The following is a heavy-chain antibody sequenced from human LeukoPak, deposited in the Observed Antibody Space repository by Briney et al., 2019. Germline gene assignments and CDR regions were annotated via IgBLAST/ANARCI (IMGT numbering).Heavy chain of an antibody. D-gene: IGHD6-19*01. J-gene: IGHJ4*02. V-gene: IGHV3-7*05. Sequence: GGSLRLSCAASGFTFSSYYMAWFRQAPGKGLGWVANIKQDGSEKYYVDSVKGRFTISRDNAKNSLFLQLSSLRVEDTAVYYCAGGRGWLIEYWGQGTLVTVSS. CDR1: GFTFSSYY. CDR2: IKQDGSEK. CDR3: AGGRGWLIEY.